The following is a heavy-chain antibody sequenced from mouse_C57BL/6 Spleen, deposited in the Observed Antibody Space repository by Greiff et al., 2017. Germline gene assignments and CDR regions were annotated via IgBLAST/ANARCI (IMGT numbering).Heavy chain of an antibody. CDR2: IDPENGDT. V-gene: IGHV14-4*01. CDR1: GFNIKDDY. Sequence: EVQLQQSGAELVRPGASVKLSCTASGFNIKDDYMHWVKQRPEQGLEWIGWIDPENGDTEYASKFQGKATITADTSSNTAYLQLRSLTSEDTAVYDCTSYYYGSSHYWGQGTTLTVSS. J-gene: IGHJ2*01. CDR3: TSYYYGSSHY. D-gene: IGHD1-1*01.